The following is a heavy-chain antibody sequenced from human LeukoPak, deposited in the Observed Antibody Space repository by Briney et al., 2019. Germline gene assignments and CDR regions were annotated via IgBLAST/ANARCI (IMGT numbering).Heavy chain of an antibody. J-gene: IGHJ3*02. CDR3: ARDYGDYKSNAFDT. V-gene: IGHV3-11*01. D-gene: IGHD4-17*01. CDR1: GFTFSDYY. Sequence: GGSLRLSCEASGFTFSDYYMSWIRQAPGKGLEWVSYISTSGSSIYYADSVKGRFTMSRDNSKNTLYLEMSSLRAEDTAVYYCARDYGDYKSNAFDTWGQGTMVTVSS. CDR2: ISTSGSSI.